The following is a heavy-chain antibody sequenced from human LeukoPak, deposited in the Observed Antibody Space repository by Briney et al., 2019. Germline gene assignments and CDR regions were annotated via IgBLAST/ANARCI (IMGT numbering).Heavy chain of an antibody. Sequence: SETLSLTCAVYGGSFSGYYWSWIRQPPGKGLEWIGEINHSGSTNYNLSLKSRVTISVDTSKNQFSLKLSSVTAADTAVYYCARVLDGWFGELLTFDYWGQGTLVTVSS. J-gene: IGHJ4*02. V-gene: IGHV4-34*01. CDR2: INHSGST. CDR1: GGSFSGYY. CDR3: ARVLDGWFGELLTFDY. D-gene: IGHD3-10*01.